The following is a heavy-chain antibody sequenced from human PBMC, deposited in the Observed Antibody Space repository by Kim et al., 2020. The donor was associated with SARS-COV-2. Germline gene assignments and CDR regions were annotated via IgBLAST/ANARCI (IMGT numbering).Heavy chain of an antibody. CDR1: GGTFSSYA. J-gene: IGHJ3*02. D-gene: IGHD5-12*01. CDR2: IIPIFGTA. CDR3: ARERGVWGSGYDLGDAFDI. V-gene: IGHV1-69*13. Sequence: SVKVSCKASGGTFSSYAISWVRQAPGQGLEWMGGIIPIFGTANYAQKFQGRVTITADESTSTAYMELSSLRSEDTAVYYCARERGVWGSGYDLGDAFDIWGQGTMVTVSS.